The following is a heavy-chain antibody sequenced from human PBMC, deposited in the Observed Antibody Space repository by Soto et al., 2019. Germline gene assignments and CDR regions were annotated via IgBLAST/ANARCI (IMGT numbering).Heavy chain of an antibody. J-gene: IGHJ4*02. Sequence: PWGSLRISCAASVHTFRNLWLTWVRQAPGKGLEWVGRIKRKSDGETADVAAPVKARFTITRDDSKNTVFLEMNSLKSEDTAVYYCAITAMINRDSSTSFDYWGRGTQVTVSS. CDR2: IKRKSDGETA. CDR1: VHTFRNLW. V-gene: IGHV3-15*01. CDR3: AITAMINRDSSTSFDY. D-gene: IGHD5-18*01.